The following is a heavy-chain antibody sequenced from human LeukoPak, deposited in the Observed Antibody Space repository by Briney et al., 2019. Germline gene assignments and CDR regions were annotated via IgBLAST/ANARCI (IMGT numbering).Heavy chain of an antibody. CDR1: GSTFTNYG. Sequence: GASVKVSCKAAGSTFTNYGISWVRQAPGQGFEWTGWINGYNGNTNYSHKFQDRVTMTTDTSTTTAYMELRSLRSDDTAVYYCTRVPELPDYWGQGILVTVSP. D-gene: IGHD2-15*01. CDR2: INGYNGNT. J-gene: IGHJ4*02. V-gene: IGHV1-18*01. CDR3: TRVPELPDY.